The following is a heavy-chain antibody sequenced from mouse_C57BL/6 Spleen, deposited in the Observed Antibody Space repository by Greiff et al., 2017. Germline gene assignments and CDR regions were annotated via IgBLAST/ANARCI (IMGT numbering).Heavy chain of an antibody. CDR1: GFTFSDYY. CDR2: INYDGSST. D-gene: IGHD1-1*01. J-gene: IGHJ4*01. V-gene: IGHV5-16*01. CDR3: AREDYGSIYAMDY. Sequence: EVKLMESEGGLVQPGRSMKLSCKASGFTFSDYYMAWVRQVPEKGLEWVANINYDGSSTYYLDSLKSRFIISRDNADNSLYLQMSSLKSEDTATYYCAREDYGSIYAMDYWGQGTSVTVSS.